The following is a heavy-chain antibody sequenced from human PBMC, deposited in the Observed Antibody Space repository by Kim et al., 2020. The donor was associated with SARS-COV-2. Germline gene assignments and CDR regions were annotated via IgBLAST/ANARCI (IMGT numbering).Heavy chain of an antibody. CDR1: GGSFSGYY. CDR3: ASLFGDGDYVDY. Sequence: SETLSLTCAVYGGSFSGYYWSWIRQPPGKGLEWIGEINHSGSTNYNPSLKSRVTISVDTSKNQFSLKLSSVTAADTAVYYCASLFGDGDYVDYWGQGTLVTVSS. CDR2: INHSGST. J-gene: IGHJ4*02. D-gene: IGHD4-17*01. V-gene: IGHV4-34*01.